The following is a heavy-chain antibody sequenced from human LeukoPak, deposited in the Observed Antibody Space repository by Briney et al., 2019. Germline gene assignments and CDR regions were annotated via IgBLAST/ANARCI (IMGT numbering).Heavy chain of an antibody. D-gene: IGHD3-22*01. Sequence: PGGSLRLSCAASGFTFSSYWMSWVRQAPGKGLEWVANIKQDGSEKYYVDSVKGRFTISRDNAKNSLYLQMNSLRAEDTAVYYCARDIYYDSSGYYGRRSSDAFDIWGQGTMVTVSS. CDR3: ARDIYYDSSGYYGRRSSDAFDI. J-gene: IGHJ3*02. CDR1: GFTFSSYW. CDR2: IKQDGSEK. V-gene: IGHV3-7*01.